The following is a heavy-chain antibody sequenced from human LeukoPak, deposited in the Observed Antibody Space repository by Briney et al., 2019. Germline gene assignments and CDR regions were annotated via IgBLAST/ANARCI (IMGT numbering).Heavy chain of an antibody. D-gene: IGHD6-19*01. CDR3: AREPLEALAGTSDY. CDR2: ISLSSTAI. CDR1: GFIFSTYN. J-gene: IGHJ4*02. V-gene: IGHV3-48*01. Sequence: PGGSLTLSCAASGFIFSTYNMNWVRQAPGKGLEWVSYISLSSTAIYYADSVKGRFSISRDNAKNSLYLQMNSLRAEDTAVYYCAREPLEALAGTSDYWGEGSLVTVS.